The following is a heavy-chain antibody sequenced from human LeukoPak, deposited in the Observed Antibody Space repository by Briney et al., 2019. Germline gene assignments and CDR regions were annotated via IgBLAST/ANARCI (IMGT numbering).Heavy chain of an antibody. CDR2: ISSSGNTI. D-gene: IGHD3-22*01. Sequence: GGSLRLSCGASGFTFSSYDMNWVRQAPGKGLEWVSYISSSGNTIYYADSVKGRFTISRDNPKNSLYLQMNSLRAEDTAVYYCAREHSGGGNYYDSSGYYRSFDYWGQGTPVTVSS. V-gene: IGHV3-48*03. J-gene: IGHJ4*02. CDR1: GFTFSSYD. CDR3: AREHSGGGNYYDSSGYYRSFDY.